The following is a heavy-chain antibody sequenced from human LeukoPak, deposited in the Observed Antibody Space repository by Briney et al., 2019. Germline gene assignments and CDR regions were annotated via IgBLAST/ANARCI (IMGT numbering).Heavy chain of an antibody. CDR2: IRYDGSNK. CDR3: AKPSLSIAAAGLDY. V-gene: IGHV3-30*02. Sequence: GGSLRLSCAASGFTFSSYGMHWVRRAPGKGLEWVAFIRYDGSNKYYADSVKGRFTISRDNSKNTLYLQMNSLRAEDTAVYYCAKPSLSIAAAGLDYWGQGTLVTVSS. CDR1: GFTFSSYG. J-gene: IGHJ4*02. D-gene: IGHD6-13*01.